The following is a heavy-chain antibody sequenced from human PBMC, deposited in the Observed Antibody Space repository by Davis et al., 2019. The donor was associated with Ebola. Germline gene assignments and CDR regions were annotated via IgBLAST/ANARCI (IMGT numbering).Heavy chain of an antibody. D-gene: IGHD2-2*03. CDR2: ISAYNGNN. J-gene: IGHJ6*02. V-gene: IGHV1-18*01. CDR1: GYTFTSYG. CDR3: ARVGYCSSTSCYWSRSYYYYGMDV. Sequence: ASVKVSCKASGYTFTSYGISWLRQPPGQGLEWMGWISAYNGNNNYAQKPQGRVTMTTDTSTSTAYMELRSLGSDDTAVYYCARVGYCSSTSCYWSRSYYYYGMDVWGQGTTVTVSS.